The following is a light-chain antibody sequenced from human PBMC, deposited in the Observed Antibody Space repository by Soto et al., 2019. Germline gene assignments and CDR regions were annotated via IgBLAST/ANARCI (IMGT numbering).Light chain of an antibody. CDR3: SYYTNSIAL. CDR2: DVS. Sequence: QSVLTQPASVSGSPGQSITISCTGSSSDIGDYNYVSWYQQYPGNAPKLLIYDVSNRPSGVSNRFSGSKSGNTASLTISGLQAEDEAYYYCSYYTNSIALFGGGTKVTVL. J-gene: IGLJ3*02. V-gene: IGLV2-14*01. CDR1: SSDIGDYNY.